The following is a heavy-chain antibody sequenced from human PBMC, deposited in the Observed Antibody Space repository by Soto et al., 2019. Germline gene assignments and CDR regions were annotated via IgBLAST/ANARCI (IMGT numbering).Heavy chain of an antibody. D-gene: IGHD2-15*01. CDR3: ARGNCSGGSCYPSDYYYGMDV. Sequence: ASVKVSCKASGGTFSSYTISWVRQAPGQGLEWMGRIIPILGIANYAQKFQGRVTITADKSTSTAYMELSSLRSEDTAVYYCARGNCSGGSCYPSDYYYGMDVWGQGTTVTVSS. J-gene: IGHJ6*02. CDR1: GGTFSSYT. CDR2: IIPILGIA. V-gene: IGHV1-69*02.